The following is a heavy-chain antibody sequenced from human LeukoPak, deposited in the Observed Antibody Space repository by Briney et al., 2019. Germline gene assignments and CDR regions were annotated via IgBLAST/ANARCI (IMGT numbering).Heavy chain of an antibody. J-gene: IGHJ4*02. CDR2: INPNSGGT. Sequence: ASVKVSCKASGYTFTGYYMHWVRQAPGQGLEWMGWINPNSGGTNYAQKFQGRVTMTRDTSISTAYMELSRLRSDDTAVYYCARERGYSSSCYTFWGQGTLVTVSS. CDR1: GYTFTGYY. V-gene: IGHV1-2*02. CDR3: ARERGYSSSCYTF. D-gene: IGHD6-13*01.